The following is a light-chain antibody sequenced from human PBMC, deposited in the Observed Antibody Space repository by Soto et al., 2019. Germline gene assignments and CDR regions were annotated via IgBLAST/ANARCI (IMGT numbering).Light chain of an antibody. CDR3: SSYAGSYTLGV. Sequence: QSALTQPRSVSGSPGQSVTISCTGTSSDVGGYNYVSWYQQYPGKAPKLMIYDVTKRPSGVPDRFSVSKSGNTASLTISGLQAEDEADYYCSSYAGSYTLGVFGTGTKLTVL. J-gene: IGLJ1*01. CDR2: DVT. V-gene: IGLV2-11*01. CDR1: SSDVGGYNY.